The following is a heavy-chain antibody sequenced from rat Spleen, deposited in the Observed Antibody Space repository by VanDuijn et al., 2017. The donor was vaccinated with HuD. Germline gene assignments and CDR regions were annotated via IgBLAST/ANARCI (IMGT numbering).Heavy chain of an antibody. Sequence: EVQLVESDGGLVQPGRALKLSCAASGFTFSDYYMAWVRQAPTKGVEWVATNNYDGRSTYYRDFVKGRFTISRDNANSTLYLQMDSLRSEDTATHYCVRSFFDYWGQGTLVTVSS. CDR3: VRSFFDY. CDR2: NNYDGRST. J-gene: IGHJ3*01. CDR1: GFTFSDYY. V-gene: IGHV5-29*01.